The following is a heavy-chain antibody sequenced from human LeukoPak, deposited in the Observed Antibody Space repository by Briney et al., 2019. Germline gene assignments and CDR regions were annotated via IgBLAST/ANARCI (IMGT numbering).Heavy chain of an antibody. D-gene: IGHD2-2*01. V-gene: IGHV1-18*01. CDR1: GYTFTSYG. CDR2: ISAYNGNT. CDR3: ARGYCSSTSCYYYYYMDV. J-gene: IGHJ6*03. Sequence: ASVKVSCKASGYTFTSYGISWVRQAPGQGLEWMGWISAYNGNTNYAQKLQGRVTMTTDTSTSTAYMELRSLRSEDTAVYYCARGYCSSTSCYYYYYMDVWGKGTTVTVSS.